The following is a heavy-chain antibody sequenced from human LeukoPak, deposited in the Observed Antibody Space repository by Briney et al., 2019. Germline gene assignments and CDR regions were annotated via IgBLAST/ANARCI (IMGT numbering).Heavy chain of an antibody. CDR2: IRYDGSNK. D-gene: IGHD3-9*01. J-gene: IGHJ4*02. Sequence: GGSLRLSCAASGFTFSSYGMHWVRQAPGRGLEWVAFIRYDGSNKYYADSVKGRFTISRDNSKNTLYLQMNSLRAEDTAIYYCAKASPYYDILTGYYYYFDHWGQGILVTVSS. V-gene: IGHV3-30*02. CDR1: GFTFSSYG. CDR3: AKASPYYDILTGYYYYFDH.